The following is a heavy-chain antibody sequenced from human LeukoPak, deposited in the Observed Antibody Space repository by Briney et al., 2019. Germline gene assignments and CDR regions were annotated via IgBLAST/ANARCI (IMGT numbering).Heavy chain of an antibody. J-gene: IGHJ1*01. Sequence: GGSLRLSCAGSGFTVSDSYITWIRQAPGKGLEWVSVIYAGGDTYYADSVKGRFTLPRDNSKNTLNLQMNSLRPEDTAVYYCGRFRANWGLAFWGRGTLVTVSS. CDR2: IYAGGDT. CDR3: GRFRANWGLAF. D-gene: IGHD7-27*01. CDR1: GFTVSDSY. V-gene: IGHV3-66*02.